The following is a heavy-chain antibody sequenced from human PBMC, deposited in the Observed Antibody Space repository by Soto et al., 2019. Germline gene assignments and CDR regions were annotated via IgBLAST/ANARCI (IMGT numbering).Heavy chain of an antibody. Sequence: ASVKVSCKASGYTFTSYGISWVRQAPGQGLEWMGWISAYNGNTNYAQKLQGRVTMTTDTSTSTAYMELRSLRSDDTAVYYCAREGMVREVALAPSPNWFDPWGQGTLVTVSS. J-gene: IGHJ5*02. CDR1: GYTFTSYG. CDR2: ISAYNGNT. V-gene: IGHV1-18*01. D-gene: IGHD3-10*01. CDR3: AREGMVREVALAPSPNWFDP.